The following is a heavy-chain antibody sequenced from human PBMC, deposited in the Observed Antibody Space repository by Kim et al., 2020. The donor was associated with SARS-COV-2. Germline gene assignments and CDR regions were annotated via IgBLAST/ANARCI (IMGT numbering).Heavy chain of an antibody. CDR3: ARGIAAAALGYYHGMDV. CDR1: GFTVNSNY. D-gene: IGHD6-13*01. J-gene: IGHJ6*02. Sequence: GGSLRLSCAASGFTVNSNYMSWVRQAPGKGLEWVSVIHTGGGAYYAGSVKGRFTISRHNSENTVYLQMKSLKSEDTALYYCARGIAAAALGYYHGMDVWGQGTTVTVSS. CDR2: IHTGGGA. V-gene: IGHV3-53*04.